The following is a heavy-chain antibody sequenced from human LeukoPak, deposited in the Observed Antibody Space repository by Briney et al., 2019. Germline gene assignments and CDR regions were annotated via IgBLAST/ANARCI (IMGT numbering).Heavy chain of an antibody. CDR1: GFTVSSNY. J-gene: IGHJ1*01. Sequence: GGSLRLSCAASGFTVSSNYMSWVRQAPGKGLEWVSVIYSGGSTYYADSVKGRFTISRDNSKNTLYLQMNSLRAEDTAVYYCARDFPHIRIQHWGQGTLVTVSS. CDR2: IYSGGST. CDR3: ARDFPHIRIQH. D-gene: IGHD2-21*01. V-gene: IGHV3-66*01.